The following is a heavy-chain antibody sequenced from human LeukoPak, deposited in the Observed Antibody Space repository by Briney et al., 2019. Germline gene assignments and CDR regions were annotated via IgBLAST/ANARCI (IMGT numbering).Heavy chain of an antibody. CDR3: AKDTQWPQALLIDY. D-gene: IGHD6-19*01. Sequence: GGSLRLSCAASGFTFGDYAMHWVRQAPGKGLEWVSLISGDGGSTYYADSVKGRFTISRDNSKNSLYLQMNSLRTEDTAVYYCAKDTQWPQALLIDYWGQGTLVTVSS. CDR2: ISGDGGST. V-gene: IGHV3-43*02. J-gene: IGHJ4*02. CDR1: GFTFGDYA.